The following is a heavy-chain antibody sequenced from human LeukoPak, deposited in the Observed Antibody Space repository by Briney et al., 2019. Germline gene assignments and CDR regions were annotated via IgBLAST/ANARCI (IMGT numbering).Heavy chain of an antibody. J-gene: IGHJ4*02. V-gene: IGHV3-15*01. CDR2: IKSKTDGGTT. D-gene: IGHD1-1*01. CDR3: TRDRGAYNLYDY. CDR1: GFTFSNAW. Sequence: GGSLRLSCAASGFTFSNAWMSWVRQAPGKGLEWVGRIKSKTDGGTTDYAAPVKGRFTISRDDSKNTLYLQMNSLKTEDTAVYHCTRDRGAYNLYDYWGQGTLVTVSS.